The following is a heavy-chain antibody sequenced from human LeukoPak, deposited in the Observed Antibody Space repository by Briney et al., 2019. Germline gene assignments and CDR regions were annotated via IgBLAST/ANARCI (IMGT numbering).Heavy chain of an antibody. CDR3: ATGTDDYGDSAGDY. V-gene: IGHV1-69-2*01. CDR1: GYTFTDYY. D-gene: IGHD4-17*01. Sequence: VKVSCKVSGYTFTDYYMHWVQQAPGKGLEWMGLVDPEDGETIYAEKFQGRVTITADTSTDTAYMELSSLRSEDTAVYYCATGTDDYGDSAGDYWGQGTLVTVSS. J-gene: IGHJ4*02. CDR2: VDPEDGET.